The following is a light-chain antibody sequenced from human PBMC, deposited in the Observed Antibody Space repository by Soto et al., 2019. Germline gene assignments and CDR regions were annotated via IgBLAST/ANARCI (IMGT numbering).Light chain of an antibody. Sequence: EIVLTQSPATLSFSPGERATLSCRASQSVSSYLAWYQQKPGQAPRLLIYDASNRATGVPDRFSGSGSGTDFSLTISRLEPEDFAVYHCQQYSSSPRTCGQGTRREIK. J-gene: IGKJ5*01. V-gene: IGKV3-20*01. CDR2: DAS. CDR3: QQYSSSPRT. CDR1: QSVSSY.